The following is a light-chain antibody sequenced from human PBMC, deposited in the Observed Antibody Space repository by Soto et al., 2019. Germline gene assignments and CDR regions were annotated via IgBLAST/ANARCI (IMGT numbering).Light chain of an antibody. J-gene: IGLJ2*01. CDR3: ATWDSSLSAAV. Sequence: QSVLTQPPSVSGAPGQRVTISCTGSSSNIGAGHDVNWYQQLPGTAPKLLIYGNNDRPSGVPDRFSGSKSGTSASLAITGLQAEDEADYYCATWDSSLSAAVFGGGTKLTVL. CDR1: SSNIGAGHD. V-gene: IGLV1-40*01. CDR2: GNN.